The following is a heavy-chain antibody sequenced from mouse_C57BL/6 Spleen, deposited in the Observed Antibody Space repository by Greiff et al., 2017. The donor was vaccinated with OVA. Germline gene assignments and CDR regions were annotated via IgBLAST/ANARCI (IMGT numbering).Heavy chain of an antibody. D-gene: IGHD3-2*02. Sequence: EVQGVESGAELVKPGASVKLSCTASGFNIKDYYMHWVKQRTEQGLEWIGRIDPEDGETKYAPKFQGKATITADTSSNTAYLQLSSLTSEDTAVYYCAEAGSSGPWFAYWGQGTLVTVSA. CDR3: AEAGSSGPWFAY. CDR1: GFNIKDYY. V-gene: IGHV14-2*01. CDR2: IDPEDGET. J-gene: IGHJ3*01.